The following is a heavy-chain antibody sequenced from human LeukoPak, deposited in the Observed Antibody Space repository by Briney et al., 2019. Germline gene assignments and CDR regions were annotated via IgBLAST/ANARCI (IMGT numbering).Heavy chain of an antibody. CDR3: AVRNPEY. CDR1: GFTFSSHW. CDR2: VNQGGTEK. D-gene: IGHD1-14*01. J-gene: IGHJ4*02. V-gene: IGHV3-7*03. Sequence: GGSLRLSCVASGFTFSSHWMTRVRQAPGKGLEWVANVNQGGTEKYYMDSVKGRFTISRDNAKNSLFLQMNSLRAEDTAVYYCAVRNPEYWGQGTLVTVSS.